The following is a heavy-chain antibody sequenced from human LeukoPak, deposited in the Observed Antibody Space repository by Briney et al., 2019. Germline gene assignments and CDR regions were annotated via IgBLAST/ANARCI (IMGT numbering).Heavy chain of an antibody. CDR1: GFTFSSYW. J-gene: IGHJ4*02. D-gene: IGHD1-26*01. V-gene: IGHV3-74*01. Sequence: GGSLRLSCAASGFTFSSYWMHWVRQAPGKGLVWVSRIDTDGRIITYADSVKGRFTISRDNVENMLYLQMNSLSAEDTAVYYCTRGMGDNWGQGTLVTVSS. CDR3: TRGMGDN. CDR2: IDTDGRII.